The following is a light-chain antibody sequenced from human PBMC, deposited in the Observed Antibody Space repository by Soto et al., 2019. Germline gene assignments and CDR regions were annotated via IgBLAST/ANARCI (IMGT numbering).Light chain of an antibody. CDR3: SSFVGRTYLV. V-gene: IGLV2-8*01. CDR1: SSDIGRYNY. CDR2: GVN. Sequence: QSVLTQPPSASGSPGQSVTFSCTGTSSDIGRYNYVSWYQQHPGKAPKLMIFGVNKRPSGVPDRFSGSKSGNTASLTVSGLQAEKEPDYFCSSFVGRTYLVFGPGTRSPS. J-gene: IGLJ1*01.